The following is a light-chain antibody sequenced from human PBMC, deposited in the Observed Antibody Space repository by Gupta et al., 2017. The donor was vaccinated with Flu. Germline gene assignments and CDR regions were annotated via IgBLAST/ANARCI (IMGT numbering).Light chain of an antibody. V-gene: IGKV2D-29*01. CDR3: MQNVELPQT. CDR1: QSLLYSDGKTY. J-gene: IGKJ4*02. Sequence: DIVLTQNPISLSVTPGQPASIYCKSGQSLLYSDGKTYLYWYLQKQGQPPQLLIYEVSNRCSGGPDRFTGSGSGTDFTLKISRVEAEDVGVYYCMQNVELPQTFGRGTKVEIK. CDR2: EVS.